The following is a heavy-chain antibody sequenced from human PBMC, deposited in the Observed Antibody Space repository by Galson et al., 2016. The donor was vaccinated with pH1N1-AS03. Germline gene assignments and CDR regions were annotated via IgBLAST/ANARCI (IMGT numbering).Heavy chain of an antibody. J-gene: IGHJ4*02. CDR3: SRGAGGYRYG. Sequence: SLRLSCAASGFTLTNYWIHWVRQAPGKGLVWVSRIKGDGSITTYADSVKGRFTISRHNASYTLYLQMNSLRAEDTAVYYCSRGAGGYRYGWGQGTLVTVSS. D-gene: IGHD5-18*01. V-gene: IGHV3-74*03. CDR1: GFTLTNYW. CDR2: IKGDGSIT.